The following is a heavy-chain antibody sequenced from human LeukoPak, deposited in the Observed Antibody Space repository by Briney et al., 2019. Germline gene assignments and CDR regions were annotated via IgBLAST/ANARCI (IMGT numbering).Heavy chain of an antibody. J-gene: IGHJ6*03. CDR2: ISSSSSYI. CDR3: ARDGRYCSSTSCYNYYYYYMDV. V-gene: IGHV3-21*01. CDR1: GFTFSSYS. Sequence: GGSLKLSCAASGFTFSSYSMNWVRQAPGKGLEWVSSISSSSSYIYYADSVKGRFTISRDNAKNSLYLQMNSLRAEDTAVYYCARDGRYCSSTSCYNYYYYYMDVWGKGTTVTVSS. D-gene: IGHD2-2*02.